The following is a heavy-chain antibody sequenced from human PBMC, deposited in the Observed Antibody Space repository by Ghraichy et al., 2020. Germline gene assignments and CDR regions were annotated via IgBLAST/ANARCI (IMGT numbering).Heavy chain of an antibody. D-gene: IGHD3-9*01. J-gene: IGHJ6*02. CDR1: GGSISSGGYY. CDR2: IYYSGST. CDR3: AREGYDILTGTPNGMDV. Sequence: SETLSLTCTVSGGSISSGGYYWSWIRQHPGKGLEWIGYIYYSGSTYYNPSLKSRVTISVDTSKNQFSLKLSSVTAADTAVYYCAREGYDILTGTPNGMDVWGQGTTVTVSS. V-gene: IGHV4-31*03.